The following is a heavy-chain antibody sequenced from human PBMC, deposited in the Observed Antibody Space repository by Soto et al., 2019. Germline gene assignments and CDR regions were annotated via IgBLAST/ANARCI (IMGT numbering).Heavy chain of an antibody. CDR3: ARAYYGSGSTHYYYGMDV. D-gene: IGHD3-10*01. J-gene: IGHJ6*02. Sequence: PSETLSLTCAVYGGSFRSYYWSWIRQPPGKGLEWIGEINHSGSTNYNPSLKSRVTISVDTSKSQFSLKLSSVTAADTAVYYCARAYYGSGSTHYYYGMDVWGQGTTVTVSS. CDR2: INHSGST. CDR1: GGSFRSYY. V-gene: IGHV4-34*01.